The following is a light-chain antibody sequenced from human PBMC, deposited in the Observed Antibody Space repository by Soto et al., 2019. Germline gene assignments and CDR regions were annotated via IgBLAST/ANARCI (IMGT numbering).Light chain of an antibody. CDR2: WAS. Sequence: DIVMTQSPDSLAVSLGERATINCKSSQSVLYSSNNENYLAWYQQKPGQPPKLLISWASTREFGVPDRFSGSGSGTDFTLTISTLQDEDVAVYYCQQYYSTPQTFGQGTKVEIK. V-gene: IGKV4-1*01. J-gene: IGKJ1*01. CDR1: QSVLYSSNNENY. CDR3: QQYYSTPQT.